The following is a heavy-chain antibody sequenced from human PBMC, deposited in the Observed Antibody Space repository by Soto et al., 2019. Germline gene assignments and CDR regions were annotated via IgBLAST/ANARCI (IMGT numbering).Heavy chain of an antibody. D-gene: IGHD2-21*01. CDR1: EFSFKTYG. CDR3: VKGGAYCYNDCTRSY. Sequence: EVQLLESGGGLVQPGGSLRLSCADSEFSFKTYGMTWVRQAPGKGLEGVAHIGLSNSDTYYADSVKGRFTISRDNSKNMVYLQMNSLRDADTAVYYCVKGGAYCYNDCTRSYWGRGTLVTVSS. J-gene: IGHJ4*02. V-gene: IGHV3-23*01. CDR2: IGLSNSDT.